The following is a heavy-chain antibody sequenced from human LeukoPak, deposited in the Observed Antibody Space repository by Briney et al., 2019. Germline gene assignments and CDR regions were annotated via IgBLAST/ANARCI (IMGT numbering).Heavy chain of an antibody. CDR2: IYHSGST. V-gene: IGHV4-38-2*02. CDR1: GYSISSGYY. CDR3: ARVNYYYYYMDV. J-gene: IGHJ6*03. Sequence: SETLSLTCTVSGYSISSGYYWGWIRQPPGKGLEWIGSIYHSGSTYYNPSLKSRVTMSVDTSKNQFSLKLSSVTAADTALYYCARVNYYYYYMDVWGKGTTVTISS.